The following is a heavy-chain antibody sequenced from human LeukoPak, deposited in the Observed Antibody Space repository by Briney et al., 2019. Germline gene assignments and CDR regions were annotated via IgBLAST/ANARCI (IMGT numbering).Heavy chain of an antibody. CDR1: GGSISSYY. CDR3: ARENSGSYREFDY. CDR2: IYTSGRT. V-gene: IGHV4-4*07. J-gene: IGHJ4*02. D-gene: IGHD1-26*01. Sequence: SETLSLTCAVSGGSISSYYWSWIRQPAGKGLEWIGGIYTSGRTNYNASLKSRVSLSVDTSKNQFSLKLSSVTAADTAVFYCARENSGSYREFDYWGQGTLVTVS.